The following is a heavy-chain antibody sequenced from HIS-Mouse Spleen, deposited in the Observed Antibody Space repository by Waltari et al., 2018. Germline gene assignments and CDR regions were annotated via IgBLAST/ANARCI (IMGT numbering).Heavy chain of an antibody. J-gene: IGHJ4*02. Sequence: QVQLVESGGGVVQPGRSLRLSCAASGFTFSRSGMHWVRQAPGKGLEWVAVISDDGSNKYYADSVKGRFTISRDNSKNTLYLQMNSLRAEDTAVYYCAKEDGSYYYFDYWGQGTLVTVSS. CDR3: AKEDGSYYYFDY. CDR2: ISDDGSNK. CDR1: GFTFSRSG. D-gene: IGHD1-26*01. V-gene: IGHV3-30*18.